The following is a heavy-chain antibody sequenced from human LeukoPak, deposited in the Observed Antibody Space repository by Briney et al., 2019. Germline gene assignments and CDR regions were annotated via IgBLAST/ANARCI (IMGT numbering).Heavy chain of an antibody. CDR3: AKYGGHPLPHYYLDY. Sequence: GGSLRLSCAASGFTFNSYAMSWVRQVPGKGLEWVSAIGGGGGHIYYADSVKGRFTISRDNSKNTLFLQMNSLRAEDTAVYYCAKYGGHPLPHYYLDYWGQGTQVTVSS. CDR2: IGGGGGHI. J-gene: IGHJ4*02. V-gene: IGHV3-23*01. D-gene: IGHD3-16*01. CDR1: GFTFNSYA.